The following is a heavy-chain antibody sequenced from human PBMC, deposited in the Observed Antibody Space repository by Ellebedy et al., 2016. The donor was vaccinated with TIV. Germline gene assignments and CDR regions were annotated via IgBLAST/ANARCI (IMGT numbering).Heavy chain of an antibody. CDR1: GYTLTELS. J-gene: IGHJ6*02. CDR2: FDPEDGET. V-gene: IGHV1-24*01. Sequence: ASVKVSCXVSGYTLTELSMHWVRQAPGKGLEWMGGFDPEDGETIYAQKFQGRVTMTEDTSTDTAYMELSSLRSEDTAVYYCATLFYGDYIYGMDVWGQGTTVTVSS. CDR3: ATLFYGDYIYGMDV. D-gene: IGHD4-17*01.